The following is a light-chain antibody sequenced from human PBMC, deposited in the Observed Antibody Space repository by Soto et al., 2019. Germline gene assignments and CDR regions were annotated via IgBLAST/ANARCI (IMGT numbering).Light chain of an antibody. V-gene: IGKV1-5*03. CDR2: KAS. CDR1: QSISSW. CDR3: QQYNSLWT. J-gene: IGKJ1*01. Sequence: DIQMTQSPSTLSASVGDRVTITCRASQSISSWLAWYQQKPGKAPKLLIYKASILESGVPSRFSGSGSGTEFTLTIISLQPDDFATYYCQQYNSLWTFGLGTKV.